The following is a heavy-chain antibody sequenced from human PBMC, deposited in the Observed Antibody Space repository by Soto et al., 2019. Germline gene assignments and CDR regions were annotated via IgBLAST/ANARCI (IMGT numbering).Heavy chain of an antibody. Sequence: QVQLVQSGAEVKEPGASVKVSCKASGYTFTTYGISWVRQAPGQGLEWMGWISPYNGHTNYAQKFRCRVTMTTDTTTSAAYMELRSLISDDQAVYYCARDPGGATGFDPWGRGTLVTVSS. V-gene: IGHV1-18*01. CDR3: ARDPGGATGFDP. CDR2: ISPYNGHT. D-gene: IGHD1-1*01. J-gene: IGHJ5*02. CDR1: GYTFTTYG.